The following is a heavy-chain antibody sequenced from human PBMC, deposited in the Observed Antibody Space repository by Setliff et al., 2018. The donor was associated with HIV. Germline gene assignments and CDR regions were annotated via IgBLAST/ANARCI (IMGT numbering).Heavy chain of an antibody. J-gene: IGHJ4*02. V-gene: IGHV4-59*08. Sequence: PSETLSLTCTVSGGSISSDYWSWIRRPPGKGLEWIGYIYYSGSTNYNPSLKSRVTISLDTSKNQLSLRLTSMTAADTAVYYCARSQPDTIFGVVIFDYWGQGKMVTAPQ. D-gene: IGHD3-3*01. CDR2: IYYSGST. CDR1: GGSISSDY. CDR3: ARSQPDTIFGVVIFDY.